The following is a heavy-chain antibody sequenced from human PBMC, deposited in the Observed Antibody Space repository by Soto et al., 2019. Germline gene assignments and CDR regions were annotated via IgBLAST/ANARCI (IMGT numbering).Heavy chain of an antibody. D-gene: IGHD2-15*01. CDR1: GGSISSGGYY. CDR3: ARHRDTVVVVANDRPAFDI. J-gene: IGHJ3*02. CDR2: IYYSGST. V-gene: IGHV4-39*01. Sequence: SETLSLTCTVSGGSISSGGYYWSWIRQHPGKGLEWIGSIYYSGSTYYNPSLTSRVTISVDTSKNQFSLKLSSVTAADTAVYYCARHRDTVVVVANDRPAFDIWGQGTMVTVSS.